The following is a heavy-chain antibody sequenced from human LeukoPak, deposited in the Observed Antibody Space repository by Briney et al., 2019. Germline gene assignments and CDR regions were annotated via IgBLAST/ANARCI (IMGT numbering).Heavy chain of an antibody. Sequence: ASVKVSRKASGYTFTSYGISWVRQAPGQGLEWMGWISAYNGNTNYAQKLQGRVTMTTDTSTSTAYMELRSLRSDDTAVYYCARDLGSGYGDYVFYYYYGMDVWGQGTTVTVSS. CDR3: ARDLGSGYGDYVFYYYYGMDV. J-gene: IGHJ6*02. CDR2: ISAYNGNT. CDR1: GYTFTSYG. D-gene: IGHD4-17*01. V-gene: IGHV1-18*01.